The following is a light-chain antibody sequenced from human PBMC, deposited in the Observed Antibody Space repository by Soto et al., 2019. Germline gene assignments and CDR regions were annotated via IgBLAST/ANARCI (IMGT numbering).Light chain of an antibody. CDR2: GAS. V-gene: IGKV3-20*01. CDR1: QSVNSSY. J-gene: IGKJ1*01. CDR3: QQYGNSPQT. Sequence: EIVLTQSPGTLSLSPGERATLSCRASQSVNSSYLAWYQHKPGQAPRLLIYGASTRATGIPDRFSGSGSGTDFTLTIARLEPGDFAVYYCQQYGNSPQTFGQGTKVDI.